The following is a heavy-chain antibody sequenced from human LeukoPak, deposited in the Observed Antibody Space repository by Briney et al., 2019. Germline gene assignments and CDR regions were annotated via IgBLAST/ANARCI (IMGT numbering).Heavy chain of an antibody. D-gene: IGHD3-22*01. CDR3: AKGPTYYYDSSGYHDY. CDR2: ISGSGGST. J-gene: IGHJ4*02. Sequence: GGSLRLSCAASGFTFSSYAMGWVRQAPGKGLEWVSAISGSGGSTYYAGSVKSRFTISKDNSKNTLYLQMNSLIAENTAVYYCAKGPTYYYDSSGYHDYWGQGTLVTVSS. CDR1: GFTFSSYA. V-gene: IGHV3-23*01.